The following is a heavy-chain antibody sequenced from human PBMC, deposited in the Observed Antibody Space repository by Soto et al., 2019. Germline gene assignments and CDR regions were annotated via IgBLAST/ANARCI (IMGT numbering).Heavy chain of an antibody. Sequence: GGSLRLSCAASGFTLSDYTMNWVRQAPGKGLEWVSSISSSGDYIYYADSLKGRFTISRDSPKSSLYLQMNSLRAEDTAVYYCTGDRKGETNGSGYWDQGAL. J-gene: IGHJ4*02. V-gene: IGHV3-21*01. CDR2: ISSSGDYI. CDR1: GFTLSDYT. D-gene: IGHD1-26*01. CDR3: TGDRKGETNGSGY.